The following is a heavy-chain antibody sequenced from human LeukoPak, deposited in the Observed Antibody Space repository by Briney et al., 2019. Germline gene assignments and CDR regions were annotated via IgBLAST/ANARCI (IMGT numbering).Heavy chain of an antibody. CDR3: AKDYDFWSGLDY. Sequence: GGSLRLSCAASGFTFSIYAMSWVRQAPGKGLEWVSAISGGGGTYYADSVKGRFTISRDNSKSTLYLQMNSLRAEDTAVYYCAKDYDFWSGLDYWGQGTLVTVSS. CDR1: GFTFSIYA. CDR2: ISGGGGT. D-gene: IGHD3-3*01. J-gene: IGHJ4*02. V-gene: IGHV3-23*01.